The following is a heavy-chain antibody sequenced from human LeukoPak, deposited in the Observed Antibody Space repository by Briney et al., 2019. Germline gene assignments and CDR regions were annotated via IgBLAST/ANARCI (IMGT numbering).Heavy chain of an antibody. CDR3: ATLRPLAAAADFDP. Sequence: GGSLRLSCAASGFTFSSYWMNWVRQAPGKGLEWVSSISSSSSYIYYADSVKGRFTISRDNAKNSLYLQMNSLRAEDTAVYYCATLRPLAAAADFDPWGQGTLVTVSS. J-gene: IGHJ5*02. CDR2: ISSSSSYI. D-gene: IGHD6-13*01. CDR1: GFTFSSYW. V-gene: IGHV3-21*01.